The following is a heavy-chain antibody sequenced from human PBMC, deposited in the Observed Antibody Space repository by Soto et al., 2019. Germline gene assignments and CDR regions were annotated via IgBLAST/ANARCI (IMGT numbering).Heavy chain of an antibody. Sequence: SETLSLTCAVYGGSFSGYYWSWIRQPPGKGLEWIGEINHSGSTNYNPSLKSRVTISVDTSKNQFSLKLSSVTAADTEVYYCGRGKLGNYFGYWGQGTRATVSS. J-gene: IGHJ4*02. CDR1: GGSFSGYY. D-gene: IGHD7-27*01. CDR3: GRGKLGNYFGY. CDR2: INHSGST. V-gene: IGHV4-34*01.